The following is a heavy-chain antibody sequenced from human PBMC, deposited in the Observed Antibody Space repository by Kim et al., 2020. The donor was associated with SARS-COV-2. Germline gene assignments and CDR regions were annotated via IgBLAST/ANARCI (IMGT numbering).Heavy chain of an antibody. CDR1: GFTFSSYG. Sequence: GGSLRLSCAASGFTFSSYGMNWVRQAPGKGLEWVAVISYDGSNKYYADSVKGRFTISRDNSKNTLYLQMNSLRAEDTAVYYCAKDRGGMPWFDPWGQGTL. D-gene: IGHD3-16*01. V-gene: IGHV3-30*18. CDR2: ISYDGSNK. CDR3: AKDRGGMPWFDP. J-gene: IGHJ5*02.